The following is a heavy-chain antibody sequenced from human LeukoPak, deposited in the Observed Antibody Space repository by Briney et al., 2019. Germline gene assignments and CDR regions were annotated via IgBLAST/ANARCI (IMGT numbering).Heavy chain of an antibody. J-gene: IGHJ4*02. V-gene: IGHV1-8*03. Sequence: GASVKVSCKASGYTFTSYDINWVRQATGQGLEWMGWMNPNSGNTGYAQKFQGRVTITADKSTSTAYMELSSLRSEDTAVYYCARDEARFDYWGQGTLVTVSS. CDR2: MNPNSGNT. CDR1: GYTFTSYD. CDR3: ARDEARFDY.